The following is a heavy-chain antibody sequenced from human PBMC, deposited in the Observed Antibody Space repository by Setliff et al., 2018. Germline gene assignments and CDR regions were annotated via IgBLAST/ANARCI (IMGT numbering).Heavy chain of an antibody. J-gene: IGHJ6*03. Sequence: SVKVSCKASGDSFNNYAISWVRQAPGQGLEWMGGTIPIFGSTNYAQKFQDRVTIITDESTSTAYMELRSLRTEDTAVYYCAGEGVDTRSSTDYRYYMDVWGKGTTVTVSS. V-gene: IGHV1-69*05. CDR2: TIPIFGST. CDR3: AGEGVDTRSSTDYRYYMDV. CDR1: GDSFNNYA. D-gene: IGHD5-18*01.